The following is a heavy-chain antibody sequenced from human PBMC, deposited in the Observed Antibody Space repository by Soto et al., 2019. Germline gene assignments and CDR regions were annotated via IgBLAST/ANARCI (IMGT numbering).Heavy chain of an antibody. Sequence: PSETLSLTCTVSGGSISSGGYYWSWIRQHPGKGLEWIGYIYYSGSTYYNPSLKSRVTISVDTSKNQFSLKLSSVTAADTAVYYCARGVWLRTYYFDYWGQGTLVTVSS. CDR3: ARGVWLRTYYFDY. D-gene: IGHD5-12*01. CDR2: IYYSGST. CDR1: GGSISSGGYY. J-gene: IGHJ4*02. V-gene: IGHV4-31*03.